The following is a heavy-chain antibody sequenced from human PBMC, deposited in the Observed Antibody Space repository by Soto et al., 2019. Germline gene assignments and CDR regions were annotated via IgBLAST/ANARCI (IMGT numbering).Heavy chain of an antibody. D-gene: IGHD6-19*01. J-gene: IGHJ5*02. Sequence: QVRLVESGGGVVQPGRSLRLSCTASGFSFSSYAMYWFRQPPGKGLEWVAVISHDGINKHYADSVKGRVTVSRDNSNHSLDLQQNSMRGEETAMYYCARDMYSSDYFVKWFEPWGQGTLVTVSS. CDR3: ARDMYSSDYFVKWFEP. CDR2: ISHDGINK. V-gene: IGHV3-30-3*01. CDR1: GFSFSSYA.